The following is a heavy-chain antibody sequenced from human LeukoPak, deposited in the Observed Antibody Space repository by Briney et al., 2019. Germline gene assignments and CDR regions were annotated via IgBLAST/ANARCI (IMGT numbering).Heavy chain of an antibody. CDR2: IYYSGST. Sequence: PSETLSLTCTVSGGSISSSLYYWGWIRQPPGKGLEWIGTIYYSGSTYYNPSLKGRVTISVDTSKNQFSLKLSSVTAADTAVYYCARESKDYYDSSGYMYYYYYMDVWGKGTTVTISS. V-gene: IGHV4-39*07. D-gene: IGHD3-22*01. J-gene: IGHJ6*03. CDR3: ARESKDYYDSSGYMYYYYYMDV. CDR1: GGSISSSLYY.